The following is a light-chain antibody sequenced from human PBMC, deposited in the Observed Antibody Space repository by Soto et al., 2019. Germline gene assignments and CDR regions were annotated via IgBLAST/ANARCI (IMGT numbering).Light chain of an antibody. Sequence: DIQMTQSPSTLSSSLGDRVTITCRASRSISTWLAWYQQKPGKAPILLIYDASSLQSGVPSRFSGSGSGTEFTLTISSLQPDDSATYYCQQYNSYWTFGQGTKVDIK. J-gene: IGKJ1*01. CDR3: QQYNSYWT. CDR1: RSISTW. CDR2: DAS. V-gene: IGKV1-5*01.